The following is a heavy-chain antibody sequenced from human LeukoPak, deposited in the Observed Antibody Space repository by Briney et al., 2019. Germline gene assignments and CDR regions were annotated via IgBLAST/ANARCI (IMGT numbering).Heavy chain of an antibody. J-gene: IGHJ5*02. CDR2: IYMSGNT. Sequence: SQTLSLTCTVSGGSISSDIYYWSWIRQPAGNGLEWIGRIYMSGNTNYNISLKSRLTISVDTSKNQFSLKLSSVTAADTAVYYCAGTRRYCSGGSCYNWFDPWGQGTLVTVSS. V-gene: IGHV4-61*02. CDR1: GGSISSDIYY. D-gene: IGHD2-15*01. CDR3: AGTRRYCSGGSCYNWFDP.